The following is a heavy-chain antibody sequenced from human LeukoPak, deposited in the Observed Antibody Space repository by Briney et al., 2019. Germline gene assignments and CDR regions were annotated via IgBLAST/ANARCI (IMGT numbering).Heavy chain of an antibody. CDR2: IKSKTDGGTT. CDR3: TTDHRGPIGLVTLN. Sequence: GGSLRLSCAASGLTFSTYSMNWVRQAPGKGLEWVGRIKSKTDGGTTDYAAPVKGRFTISRDDSKNTLYLQMNSLKTEDTAVYYCTTDHRGPIGLVTLNWGQGTLVTVSS. D-gene: IGHD3/OR15-3a*01. V-gene: IGHV3-15*07. J-gene: IGHJ4*02. CDR1: GLTFSTYS.